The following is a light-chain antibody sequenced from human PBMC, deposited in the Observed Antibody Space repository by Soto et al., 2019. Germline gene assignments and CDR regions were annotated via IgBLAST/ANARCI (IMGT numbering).Light chain of an antibody. V-gene: IGLV1-44*01. CDR3: AAWDDGLNGVI. CDR2: SNN. Sequence: QSVLTQPPSASETPGQRVTFSCSGSSSNIGSNTVSWYQQLPGTAPKLLIYSNNERPSGVPDRFSGSKSGTSASLAISGLQSEDEADYYCAAWDDGLNGVIFGGGTKLTVL. J-gene: IGLJ2*01. CDR1: SSNIGSNT.